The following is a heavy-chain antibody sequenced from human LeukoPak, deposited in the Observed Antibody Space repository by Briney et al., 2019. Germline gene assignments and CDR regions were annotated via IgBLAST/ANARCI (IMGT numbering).Heavy chain of an antibody. D-gene: IGHD1-26*01. Sequence: SETLSLTCAVSGGSISSGGYSWSWIRQPPGKGLEWIGYIYHSGSTYYNPYLKSRVTISVDRSKNQFSLKLSSVTAADTAVYYCARGEEVGATPFDYWGQGTLVTVSS. CDR1: GGSISSGGYS. J-gene: IGHJ4*02. CDR2: IYHSGST. CDR3: ARGEEVGATPFDY. V-gene: IGHV4-30-2*01.